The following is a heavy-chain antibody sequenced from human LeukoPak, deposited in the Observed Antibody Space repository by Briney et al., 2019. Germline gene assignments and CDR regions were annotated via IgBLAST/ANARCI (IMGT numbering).Heavy chain of an antibody. Sequence: GRSLRLSCAASGFIFSSFGMHWVRQAPGKGLEWVAIIWYDGSKKYYADSLRGRFTISRDNSKNTLYLQMNSLRAEDTAVYYCARGEQLENWGQGTLVTVSS. V-gene: IGHV3-33*01. J-gene: IGHJ4*02. CDR3: ARGEQLEN. CDR1: GFIFSSFG. D-gene: IGHD6-13*01. CDR2: IWYDGSKK.